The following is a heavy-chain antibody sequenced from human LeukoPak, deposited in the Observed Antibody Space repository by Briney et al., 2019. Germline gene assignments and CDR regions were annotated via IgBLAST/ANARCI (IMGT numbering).Heavy chain of an antibody. CDR2: IYYSGST. Sequence: PSETLSLTCTVSGGSVSSGSYYWSWIRQPPGKGLEWIGYIYYSGSTNYNPSLKSRVTISVDTSKNQFSLKLSSVTAADTAVYYCARSDITMVRGVIPAFDYWGQGTLVTVSS. CDR1: GGSVSSGSYY. V-gene: IGHV4-61*01. J-gene: IGHJ4*02. D-gene: IGHD3-10*01. CDR3: ARSDITMVRGVIPAFDY.